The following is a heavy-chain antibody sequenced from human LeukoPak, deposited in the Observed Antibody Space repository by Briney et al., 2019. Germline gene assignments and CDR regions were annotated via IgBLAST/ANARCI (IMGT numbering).Heavy chain of an antibody. Sequence: GGSLRLSCAASGFTFSIYSMNWVRQAPGKGLEWVSSISSSSTYIYYADSVKGRFTISRDNAKNSLYLQMNSLRAEDTAVYYCARGDCSGGSCYSSGDFDYWGQGTLVTVSS. V-gene: IGHV3-21*01. CDR1: GFTFSIYS. CDR3: ARGDCSGGSCYSSGDFDY. D-gene: IGHD2-15*01. CDR2: ISSSSTYI. J-gene: IGHJ4*02.